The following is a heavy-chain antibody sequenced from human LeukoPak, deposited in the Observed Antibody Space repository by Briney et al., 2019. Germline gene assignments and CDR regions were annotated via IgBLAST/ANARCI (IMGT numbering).Heavy chain of an antibody. J-gene: IGHJ3*02. CDR3: ARGDEQQLEWGIAFDI. D-gene: IGHD6-13*01. CDR2: INPNSGGT. Sequence: ASAKVSCKASGYTFTGYYMHWVRQAPGQGLEWMGWINPNSGGTNYAQKFQGWVTMTRDTSISTAYMELSRLRSDDTAVYYCARGDEQQLEWGIAFDIWGQGTMVTVSS. V-gene: IGHV1-2*04. CDR1: GYTFTGYY.